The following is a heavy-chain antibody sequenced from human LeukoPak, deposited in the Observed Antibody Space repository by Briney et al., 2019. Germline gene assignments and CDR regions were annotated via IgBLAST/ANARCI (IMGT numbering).Heavy chain of an antibody. CDR2: LHPNTGDT. V-gene: IGHV1-2*06. D-gene: IGHD1-26*01. CDR1: GYTFTDSY. Sequence: ASVKVSCTASGYTFTDSYIPSVRRAPGQGLEWMGLLHPNTGDTFYAQKFRGRVTMTRDTSISTAYMELNRLTSDDTAVYYCAKDHSGSYEYWAQGTLVTISS. CDR3: AKDHSGSYEY. J-gene: IGHJ4*02.